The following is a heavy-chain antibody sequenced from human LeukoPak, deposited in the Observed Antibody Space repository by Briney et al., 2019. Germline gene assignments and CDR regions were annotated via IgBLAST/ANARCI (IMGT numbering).Heavy chain of an antibody. Sequence: GKSLRLSCAASGFTFSSYALHWVRQAPGKGLEWVAVISSDGITQDYADSVKGRFTISRDNAKNSLYLQMNSLRAEDTAVYYCARSYGSGSYDLYYYYMDVWGKGTTVTVSS. V-gene: IGHV3-30-3*01. D-gene: IGHD3-10*01. CDR3: ARSYGSGSYDLYYYYMDV. J-gene: IGHJ6*03. CDR1: GFTFSSYA. CDR2: ISSDGITQ.